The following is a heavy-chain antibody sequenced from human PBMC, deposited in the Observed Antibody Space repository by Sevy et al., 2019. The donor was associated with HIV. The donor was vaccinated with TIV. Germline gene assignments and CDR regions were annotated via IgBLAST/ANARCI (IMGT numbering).Heavy chain of an antibody. CDR2: FDPEEGET. J-gene: IGHJ4*02. V-gene: IGHV1-24*01. CDR1: GYTLTVLS. D-gene: IGHD3-22*01. Sequence: ASVKVSCKASGYTLTVLSMHWVRQAPGKGLEWMGSFDPEEGETIYAQNFQGRVTMTEDRSTDTAYMELCSLRSEDTAVYYCATTKDYYDSSGYPCDYWGQGTLVTVSS. CDR3: ATTKDYYDSSGYPCDY.